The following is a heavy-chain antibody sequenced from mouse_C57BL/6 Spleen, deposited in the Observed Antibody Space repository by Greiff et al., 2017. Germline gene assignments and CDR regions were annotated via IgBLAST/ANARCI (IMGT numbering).Heavy chain of an antibody. J-gene: IGHJ3*01. V-gene: IGHV6-3*01. CDR1: GFTFSNYW. Sequence: EVKLVESGGGLVQPGGSMKLSCVASGFTFSNYWMNWVRQSPEKGLEWVAQIRLKSDNYATHYAESVKGRFTISRDDSKSSVYLQMNNLRAEDTGIYYCTGDDLGGYYYWGQGTLVTVSA. CDR3: TGDDLGGYYY. D-gene: IGHD2-3*01. CDR2: IRLKSDNYAT.